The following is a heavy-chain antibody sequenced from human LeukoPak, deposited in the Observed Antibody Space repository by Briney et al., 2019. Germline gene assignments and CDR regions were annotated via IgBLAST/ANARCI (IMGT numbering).Heavy chain of an antibody. CDR1: GFTFSSYW. Sequence: GGSLRLSCAASGFTFSSYWMSWVRQAPGKGLEWVANIKQDGSEKYYVDSVKGRFTISRDNAKNSLYLQMNSLRAEDTAVYYCARTDLPKYYDYVWGSYRYAPYFDYWGQGTLVTVSS. CDR3: ARTDLPKYYDYVWGSYRYAPYFDY. CDR2: IKQDGSEK. J-gene: IGHJ4*02. V-gene: IGHV3-7*01. D-gene: IGHD3-16*02.